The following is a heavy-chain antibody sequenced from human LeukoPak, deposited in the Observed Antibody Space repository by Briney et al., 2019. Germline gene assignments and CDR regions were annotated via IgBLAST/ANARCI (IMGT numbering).Heavy chain of an antibody. Sequence: ASVKVSCKASGYTFTNLGISWVRQAPGQGLEWMGWISAYNGNTNYAQKLQGRVTMTTDTSTTTAYMELRSLRSDDTAVYYCARGYYDFWTFPYYFDYWGQGTLVTVSS. J-gene: IGHJ4*02. CDR2: ISAYNGNT. CDR3: ARGYYDFWTFPYYFDY. D-gene: IGHD3-3*01. V-gene: IGHV1-18*01. CDR1: GYTFTNLG.